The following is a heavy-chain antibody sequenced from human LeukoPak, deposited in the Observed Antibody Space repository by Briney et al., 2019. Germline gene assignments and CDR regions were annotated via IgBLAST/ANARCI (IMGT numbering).Heavy chain of an antibody. D-gene: IGHD3-16*02. J-gene: IGHJ5*02. Sequence: GGSLRLSCAASGFTFSSYAMTWIRQAPGKGLKWVAAISYNGSNKYYADSVKGRFTISRDTSKDTLYLQMDSLRAEDTAVYYCAKEAVTFGGVIATWGQGTLVTVSS. V-gene: IGHV3-30*18. CDR1: GFTFSSYA. CDR2: ISYNGSNK. CDR3: AKEAVTFGGVIAT.